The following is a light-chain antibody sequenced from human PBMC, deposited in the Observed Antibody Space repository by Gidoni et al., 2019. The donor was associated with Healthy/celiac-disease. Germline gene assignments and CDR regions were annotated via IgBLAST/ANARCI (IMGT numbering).Light chain of an antibody. CDR3: CSYAGSSNYV. J-gene: IGLJ1*01. CDR2: DVS. V-gene: IGLV2-11*01. Sequence: QSALTQPRSVSGSPGQSVTISCTGTSSDVGGYNYVSWYQQHPGKAPKLMIYDVSKRPSGVPDRFSGSNSGNTASLTISGLQAEDEADYYCCSYAGSSNYVFGTGTKVTVL. CDR1: SSDVGGYNY.